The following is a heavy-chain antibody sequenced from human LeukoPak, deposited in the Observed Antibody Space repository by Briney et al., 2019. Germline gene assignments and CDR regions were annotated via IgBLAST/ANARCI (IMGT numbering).Heavy chain of an antibody. Sequence: GGSLRLSCAASGFTFSSYAMSWVRQAPGKGLEWVSLISGSGDGTQSADSVTGRFTISRDNSKNTLYLQMDSLRADDTAIYYCAKARGSSSSLAYFDYWGQGTLVTVSS. CDR3: AKARGSSSSLAYFDY. CDR1: GFTFSSYA. D-gene: IGHD6-6*01. J-gene: IGHJ4*02. V-gene: IGHV3-23*01. CDR2: ISGSGDGT.